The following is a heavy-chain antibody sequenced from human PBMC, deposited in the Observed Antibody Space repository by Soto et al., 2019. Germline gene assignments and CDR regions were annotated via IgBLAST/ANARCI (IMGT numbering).Heavy chain of an antibody. Sequence: EEQLVESGGGLVQPGGSLRLSCAASGFTFSSYWMHWVRQAPGKGLVWVSRSNSGGSSTSYADSVKGRFTISRDNAKYTVYLQMNSLRVEDTAVYYCASGLSGHYGVDVWGQGTTVTVSS. D-gene: IGHD2-15*01. CDR1: GFTFSSYW. J-gene: IGHJ6*02. CDR2: SNSGGSST. V-gene: IGHV3-74*01. CDR3: ASGLSGHYGVDV.